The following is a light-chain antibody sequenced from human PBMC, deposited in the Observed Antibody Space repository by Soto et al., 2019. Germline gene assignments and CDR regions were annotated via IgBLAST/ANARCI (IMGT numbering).Light chain of an antibody. CDR3: QQYQSYSWT. CDR1: QSITDS. V-gene: IGKV1-5*03. CDR2: KAA. Sequence: DIQMTQSPSTLSASVGDRVTITCRASQSITDSLAWYQQKPGKAPKLLIYKAATLERGVPSRFSGSGSGTEFTLAISSLQPDDFATDYCQQYQSYSWTFGQGTKVEVK. J-gene: IGKJ1*01.